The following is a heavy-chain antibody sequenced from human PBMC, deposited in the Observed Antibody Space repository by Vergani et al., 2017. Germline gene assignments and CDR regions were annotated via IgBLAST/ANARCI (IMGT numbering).Heavy chain of an antibody. CDR3: ASSILSSTSCFD. V-gene: IGHV3-21*01. Sequence: EVQLVESGGGLVKPGGSLRLSCAASGFTFSSYSMNWVRQAPGKGLEWVSSISSSSSYIYYADSVKGRFTISRDNAKNSLYLQMNSLKADDTAVYYCASSILSSTSCFDWGQGTLVTVSS. J-gene: IGHJ4*02. D-gene: IGHD2-2*01. CDR1: GFTFSSYS. CDR2: ISSSSSYI.